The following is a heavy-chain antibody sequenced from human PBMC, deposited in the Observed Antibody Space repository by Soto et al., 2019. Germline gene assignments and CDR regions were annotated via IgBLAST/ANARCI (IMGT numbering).Heavy chain of an antibody. D-gene: IGHD4-4*01. V-gene: IGHV3-30*18. CDR2: ISYDGTYQ. CDR3: AEQHSDLVIGAFDV. Sequence: SRRLSCAASGFMFSSFGIHWVRQAPGKGLEWVAVISYDGTYQYYDDSVKGRFTIPRDNSGNTVALQMNSLRPEDTAVYYCAEQHSDLVIGAFDVWGPGAVVTVSS. J-gene: IGHJ3*01. CDR1: GFMFSSFG.